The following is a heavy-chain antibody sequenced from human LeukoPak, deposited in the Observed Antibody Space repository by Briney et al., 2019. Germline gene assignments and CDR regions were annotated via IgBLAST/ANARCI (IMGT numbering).Heavy chain of an antibody. D-gene: IGHD6-19*01. CDR2: IYYSGST. V-gene: IGHV4-30-4*01. CDR1: GGSISSGDYY. Sequence: SETLSLTCTVSGGSISSGDYYWSWIRQPPGKGLEWIGYIYYSGSTYYNPSLKSRVTISVDTSKNQFSLQLNSVTPEDTAVYYCAREKERYSSGWYKRDSYYYYGMDVWGQGTTVTVSS. CDR3: AREKERYSSGWYKRDSYYYYGMDV. J-gene: IGHJ6*02.